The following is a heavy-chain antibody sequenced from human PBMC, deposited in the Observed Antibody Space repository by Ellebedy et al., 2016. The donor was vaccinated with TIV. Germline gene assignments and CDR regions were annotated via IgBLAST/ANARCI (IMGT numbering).Heavy chain of an antibody. CDR1: GFTFSSYS. CDR3: ARVRSGYYFDY. J-gene: IGHJ4*02. V-gene: IGHV3-48*01. D-gene: IGHD3-22*01. Sequence: GESLKISCAAPGFTFSSYSMGSVRQAPGEGLEWLSYIPSSSSSIYYAASVKGRFTISRDNAENSLYLQMNSLRAEDTAVYYCARVRSGYYFDYWGQGTLVTVSS. CDR2: IPSSSSSI.